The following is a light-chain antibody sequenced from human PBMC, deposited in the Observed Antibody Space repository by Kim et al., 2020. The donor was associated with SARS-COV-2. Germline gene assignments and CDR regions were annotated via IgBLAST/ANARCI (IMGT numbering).Light chain of an antibody. CDR1: SSNIGAGYD. Sequence: QRVAIPCTGTSSNIGAGYDVHWYQQRPGPAPKLLIYGNTNRPSGVPDRFSASKSGSSASLTITGLQAEDEADYYCQSSDGTMTFWVFGGGTKLTVL. V-gene: IGLV1-40*01. CDR2: GNT. J-gene: IGLJ3*02. CDR3: QSSDGTMTFWV.